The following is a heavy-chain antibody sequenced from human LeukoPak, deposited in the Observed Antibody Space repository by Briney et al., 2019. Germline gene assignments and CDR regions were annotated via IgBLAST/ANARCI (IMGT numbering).Heavy chain of an antibody. D-gene: IGHD2-15*01. CDR2: IYTSGST. Sequence: SETLSLTCTVSGGSISSYYWSWIRQPAGKGLEWIGRIYTSGSTNYNPSLKSRVTMSVDTSKNQFSLKLSSVTAADTAAYYCAVQKLGYCSGGSCYSDDYWGQGTLVTVSS. J-gene: IGHJ4*02. CDR3: AVQKLGYCSGGSCYSDDY. CDR1: GGSISSYY. V-gene: IGHV4-4*07.